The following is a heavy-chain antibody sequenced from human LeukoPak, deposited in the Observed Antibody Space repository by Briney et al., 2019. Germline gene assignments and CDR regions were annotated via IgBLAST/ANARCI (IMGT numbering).Heavy chain of an antibody. Sequence: PSQTLSLTCTVSGGSISSGDYYWSWIRQPPGKGLEWIGYVYYSGSTYYNPSLKSRVTISVDTSKNQFSLNLSSVTASDTAVYYCARRQGGSSEFGPWGQGTLVTVSS. CDR2: VYYSGST. J-gene: IGHJ5*02. CDR3: ARRQGGSSEFGP. D-gene: IGHD6-6*01. CDR1: GGSISSGDYY. V-gene: IGHV4-30-4*01.